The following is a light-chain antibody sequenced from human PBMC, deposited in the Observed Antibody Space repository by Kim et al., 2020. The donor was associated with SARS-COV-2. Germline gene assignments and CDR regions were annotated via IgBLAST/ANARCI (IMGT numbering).Light chain of an antibody. V-gene: IGKV1-16*02. J-gene: IGKJ5*01. CDR1: EDIKNN. CDR2: AAS. CDR3: QQYQSYPVT. Sequence: ASVGDRVTMTCRASEDIKNNVVWVQQKAGKAPKSLIYAASSLQSGVPSKFSGSGSGTDFTLTINSLQPEDFATYYCQQYQSYPVTFGQGTQLEIK.